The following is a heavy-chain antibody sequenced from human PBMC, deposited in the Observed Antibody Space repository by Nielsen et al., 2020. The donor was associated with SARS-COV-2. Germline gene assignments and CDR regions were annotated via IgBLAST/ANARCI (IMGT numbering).Heavy chain of an antibody. D-gene: IGHD3-22*01. V-gene: IGHV3-30*03. CDR2: ISYDRSNK. CDR1: RFTFSSYG. Sequence: GESLKISCAASRFTFSSYGMHWVRQAPGKGLEWVAVISYDRSNKYYADSVKGRFTISRDNSKNTLYLQMNSLRAEDTAVYYCARVFCYYDSSGYSNDAFDIWGQGTMVTVSS. CDR3: ARVFCYYDSSGYSNDAFDI. J-gene: IGHJ3*02.